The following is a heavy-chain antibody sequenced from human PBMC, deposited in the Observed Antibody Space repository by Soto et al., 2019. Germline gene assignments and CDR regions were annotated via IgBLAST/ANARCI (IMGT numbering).Heavy chain of an antibody. D-gene: IGHD5-12*01. Sequence: EVQLVESGGGLVQPGGSLRLSCAASGFTFSSYSMNWVRQAPGKGLEWVSYISSSSSTIYYADSVKGRFTISRDNAKNXLXXXXXXXXXXXXXXXXXXXXRDGYNLHWGQGTLVTVSS. CDR1: GFTFSSYS. CDR2: ISSSSSTI. J-gene: IGHJ4*02. V-gene: IGHV3-48*01. CDR3: XXXRDGYNLH.